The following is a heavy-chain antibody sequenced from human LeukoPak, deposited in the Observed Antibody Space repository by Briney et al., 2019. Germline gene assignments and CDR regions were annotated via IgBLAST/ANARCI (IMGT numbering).Heavy chain of an antibody. J-gene: IGHJ4*02. D-gene: IGHD3-22*01. Sequence: GESLKISCKGSEYSFPNYWIGWVRQMPGKGLEWMGIFYPGDSDTRYRPSFRGQVTISVDKSINTAYLQWSSLKASDTAMYYCARYHYDGSGYPYWGQGTLVTVSS. V-gene: IGHV5-51*01. CDR1: EYSFPNYW. CDR3: ARYHYDGSGYPY. CDR2: FYPGDSDT.